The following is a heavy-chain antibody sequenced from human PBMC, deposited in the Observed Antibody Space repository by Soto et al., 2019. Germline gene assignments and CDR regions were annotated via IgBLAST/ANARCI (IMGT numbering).Heavy chain of an antibody. D-gene: IGHD3-10*01. V-gene: IGHV1-46*01. CDR3: ARDKVRSYYGSGSYYPTRGNYYYGMDV. CDR2: INPSGGST. J-gene: IGHJ6*02. CDR1: GYTFTSYY. Sequence: ASVKVSCKASGYTFTSYYMHWVRQAPGQGLEWMGIINPSGGSTSYAQKFQGRVTMTRDTSTSTVYMELSSPRSEDTAVYYCARDKVRSYYGSGSYYPTRGNYYYGMDVWGQGTTVTVSS.